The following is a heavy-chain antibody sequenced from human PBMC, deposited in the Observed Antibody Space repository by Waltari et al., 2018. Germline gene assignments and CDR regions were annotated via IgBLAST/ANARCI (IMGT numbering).Heavy chain of an antibody. CDR1: GGSFSGYY. CDR2: INHSGSN. Sequence: QVQLQQWGAGLLKPSETLSLTCAVYGGSFSGYYWSWIRQPPGKGLGWIGEINHSGSNNYNPSLKSRGTISVDPSKNHFSLKLSSVTAADTAVYYCARGFYMQDAFDIWGQGTMVTVSS. D-gene: IGHD4-4*01. CDR3: ARGFYMQDAFDI. V-gene: IGHV4-34*01. J-gene: IGHJ3*02.